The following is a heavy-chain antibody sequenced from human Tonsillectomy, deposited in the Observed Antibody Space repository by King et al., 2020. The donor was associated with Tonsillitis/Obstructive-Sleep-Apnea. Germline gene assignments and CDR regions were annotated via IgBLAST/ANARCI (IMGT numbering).Heavy chain of an antibody. Sequence: QLQESGPGLVKPSGTLSLTCAVSGGSISSNKWWSWVRQPPGKGLEWVGDIYHGGNTNYNASLKSRVTISVDKSKNQLSLKLSSVTAADTAVYYCASCAPGSGYYVGDYMDVWGKGTTVTVSS. V-gene: IGHV4-4*02. J-gene: IGHJ6*03. CDR2: IYHGGNT. D-gene: IGHD3-3*01. CDR1: GGSISSNKW. CDR3: ASCAPGSGYYVGDYMDV.